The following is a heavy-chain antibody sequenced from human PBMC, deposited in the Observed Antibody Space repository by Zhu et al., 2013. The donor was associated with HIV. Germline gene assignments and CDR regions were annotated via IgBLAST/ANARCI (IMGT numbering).Heavy chain of an antibody. CDR1: GYSISSGYY. J-gene: IGHJ4*02. Sequence: VQLQESGPGLVKPSETLSLTCAVSGYSISSGYYWGWIRQPPGKGLEWIGSIYHSGSTYYNPSLKSRVTISVDTSKNQFSLKLSSVTAADTAVYYCARGGPMIVVVPPDYWGQGTLVTVSS. V-gene: IGHV4-38-2*01. D-gene: IGHD3-22*01. CDR3: ARGGPMIVVVPPDY. CDR2: IYHSGST.